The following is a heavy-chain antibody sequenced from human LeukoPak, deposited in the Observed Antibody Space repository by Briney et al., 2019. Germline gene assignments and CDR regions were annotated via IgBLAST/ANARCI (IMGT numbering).Heavy chain of an antibody. D-gene: IGHD1-1*01. CDR2: IYQSGST. V-gene: IGHV4-59*01. CDR3: VRDRELAY. CDR1: GGSISNYY. Sequence: SSETLSLTFTVSGGSISNYYWSWIRQPPGKGLEWIGYIYQSGSTDYNPSLKRRVTISVDTSKNQCSLKLSSVTTADTAVYYCVRDRELAYWGQGILVTVSS. J-gene: IGHJ4*02.